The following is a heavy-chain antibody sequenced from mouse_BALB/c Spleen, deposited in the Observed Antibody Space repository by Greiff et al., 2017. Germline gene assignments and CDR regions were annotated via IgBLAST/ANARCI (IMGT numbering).Heavy chain of an antibody. CDR1: GFTFSSFG. D-gene: IGHD2-3*01. V-gene: IGHV5-17*02. CDR3: ARSDDGYLYWYFDV. J-gene: IGHJ1*01. CDR2: ISSGSSTI. Sequence: EVQGVESGGGLVQPGGSRKLSCAASGFTFSSFGMHWVRQAPEKGLEWVAYISSGSSTIYYADTVKGRFTISRDNPKNTLFLQMTSLRSEDTAMYYCARSDDGYLYWYFDVWGAGTTVTVSS.